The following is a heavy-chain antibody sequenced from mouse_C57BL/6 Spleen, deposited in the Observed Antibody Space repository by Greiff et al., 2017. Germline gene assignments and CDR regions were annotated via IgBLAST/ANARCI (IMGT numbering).Heavy chain of an antibody. Sequence: DVKLVESEGGLVQPGSSMKLSCTASGFTFSDYYMAWVRQVPEKGLEWVANINYDGSSTYYLDSLKSRFIISRDNAKNILYLQMSSLKSEDTATYYCARDRYEYDADYFDYWGQGTTLTVSS. V-gene: IGHV5-16*01. CDR1: GFTFSDYY. CDR2: INYDGSST. CDR3: ARDRYEYDADYFDY. D-gene: IGHD2-4*01. J-gene: IGHJ2*01.